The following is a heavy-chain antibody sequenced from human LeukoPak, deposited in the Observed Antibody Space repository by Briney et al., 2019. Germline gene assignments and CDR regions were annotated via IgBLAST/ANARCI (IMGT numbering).Heavy chain of an antibody. V-gene: IGHV3-30*02. CDR2: IRYDGSNK. D-gene: IGHD6-13*01. CDR1: GFTFSSYG. CDR3: AKGRPTRYSSSWQEYFQH. Sequence: GGSLRLSCAASGFTFSSYGMHWVRQAPGKGMEWVAFIRYDGSNKYYADSVKGRFTISRDNSKNTLYLQMNSLRAEDTAVYYCAKGRPTRYSSSWQEYFQHWGPGTLVTVSS. J-gene: IGHJ1*01.